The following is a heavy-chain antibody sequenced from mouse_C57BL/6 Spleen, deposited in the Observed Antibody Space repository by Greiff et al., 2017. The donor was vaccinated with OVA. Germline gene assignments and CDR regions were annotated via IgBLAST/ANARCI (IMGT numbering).Heavy chain of an antibody. V-gene: IGHV1-82*01. Sequence: QVQLQQSGPELVKPGASVKISCKASGYAFSSSWMNWVKQRPGKGLEWIGRIYPGDGDTNYNGKFKGKATLTADKSSSTAYMQLSSLTSEDSAVYFCAPIYYGYDGGFFDYWGQGTTLTVSS. D-gene: IGHD2-2*01. CDR1: GYAFSSSW. CDR3: APIYYGYDGGFFDY. CDR2: IYPGDGDT. J-gene: IGHJ2*01.